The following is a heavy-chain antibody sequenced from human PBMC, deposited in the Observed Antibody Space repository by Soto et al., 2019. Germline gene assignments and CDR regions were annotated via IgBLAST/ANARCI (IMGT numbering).Heavy chain of an antibody. D-gene: IGHD2-15*01. Sequence: ASETLFLTCTVSGGSISSGGYYWSWIRQHPGKGLEWIGYIYYSGSTYYNPSLKSRVTISVDTSKNQFSLKLSSVTAADTAVYYCARVARGIVVVVAAKSAFDIWGQGTMVTVSS. CDR1: GGSISSGGYY. CDR3: ARVARGIVVVVAAKSAFDI. V-gene: IGHV4-31*03. J-gene: IGHJ3*02. CDR2: IYYSGST.